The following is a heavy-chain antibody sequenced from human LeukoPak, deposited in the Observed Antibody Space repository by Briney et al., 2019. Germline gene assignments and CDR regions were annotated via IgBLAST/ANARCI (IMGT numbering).Heavy chain of an antibody. CDR1: GMSVSENY. J-gene: IGHJ4*02. CDR3: ARELGSTPWGYF. D-gene: IGHD1-26*01. Sequence: GGSLRLSCAASGMSVSENYMSWVRQAPGKGLEWVCVINRDGTTDYAESVKGRFTISRDIAENTLSLQMNSLRVQDTALYYCARELGSTPWGYFWGQGTLVSVS. V-gene: IGHV3-66*02. CDR2: INRDGTT.